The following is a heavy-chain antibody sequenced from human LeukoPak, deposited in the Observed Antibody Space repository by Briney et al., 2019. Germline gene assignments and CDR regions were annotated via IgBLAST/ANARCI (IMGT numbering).Heavy chain of an antibody. Sequence: SETLSLTCAVSGGSISSSSYYWGWIRQPPGKGLEWIGSIYYSGSTYYNPSLKSRVTISVDTSKNQFSLKLSSVTAADTAVYYCAGGNWRHFDYWGQGTLVTVSS. V-gene: IGHV4-39*01. D-gene: IGHD2-15*01. CDR1: GGSISSSSYY. CDR2: IYYSGST. CDR3: AGGNWRHFDY. J-gene: IGHJ4*02.